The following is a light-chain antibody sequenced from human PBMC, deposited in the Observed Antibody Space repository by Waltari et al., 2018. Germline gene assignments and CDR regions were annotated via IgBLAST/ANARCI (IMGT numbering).Light chain of an antibody. V-gene: IGKV3-20*01. Sequence: EIVLTQSPGTLSLSPGEGATLSCRASQSVNSYLAWYQQKPGQAPRHLIYGASTRATGIPDRFSGSGSGTDFTLNITRLEPEDFAVYYCQQYGSSPPDTFGGGTKVEIE. CDR1: QSVNSY. J-gene: IGKJ4*01. CDR3: QQYGSSPPDT. CDR2: GAS.